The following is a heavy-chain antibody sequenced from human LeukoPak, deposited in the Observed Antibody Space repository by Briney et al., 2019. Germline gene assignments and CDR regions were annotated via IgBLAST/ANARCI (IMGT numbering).Heavy chain of an antibody. D-gene: IGHD2-2*01. Sequence: PSETLSLTCTVSGGSISSYYWSWIRQPPGKGLEWIGYIYTSGSTNYNPSLKSRVTISVDTSKNQFSLKLSSVTAADTAVYYCGGGVPAAIVWFDPWGQGTLVTVSS. CDR3: GGGVPAAIVWFDP. CDR1: GGSISSYY. V-gene: IGHV4-4*09. CDR2: IYTSGST. J-gene: IGHJ5*02.